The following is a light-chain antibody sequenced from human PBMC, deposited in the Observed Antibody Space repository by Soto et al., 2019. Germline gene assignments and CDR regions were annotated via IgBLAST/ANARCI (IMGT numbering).Light chain of an antibody. CDR1: SSDVGTYKL. CDR3: CSYAGGTSVV. J-gene: IGLJ2*01. CDR2: EDV. Sequence: QSALTQPASVSRSLGQSITISCTGTSSDVGTYKLVSWYQQHPGKAPQLVIFEDVERPSGVSNRFSGSKSGNTASLTISGLQTEDEADYYCCSYAGGTSVVFGGGTKLTVL. V-gene: IGLV2-23*01.